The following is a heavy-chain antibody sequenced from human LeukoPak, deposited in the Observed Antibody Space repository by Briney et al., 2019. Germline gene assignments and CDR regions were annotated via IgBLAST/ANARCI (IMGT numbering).Heavy chain of an antibody. CDR2: ISTSGGGII. D-gene: IGHD2-8*01. CDR3: AKGGNGYCSNGVCSPRAVAAIDY. V-gene: IGHV3-23*01. J-gene: IGHJ4*02. Sequence: GGSLRLSCAASGFTFSSYAMSWVRQAPGKGPEWVSGISTSGGGIIYYADSVKGRFTISRDYSKNTLYLQMYSLRAEDTAVYYCAKGGNGYCSNGVCSPRAVAAIDYWGQGTLVTVSS. CDR1: GFTFSSYA.